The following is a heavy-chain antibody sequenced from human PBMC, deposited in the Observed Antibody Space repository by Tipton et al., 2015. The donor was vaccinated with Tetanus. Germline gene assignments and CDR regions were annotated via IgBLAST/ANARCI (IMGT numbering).Heavy chain of an antibody. Sequence: VQLVQSGAEVKKPGESLRISWKGSGYNFISYWIAWVRHMPGKGLEWMGVIYPADSDIRSSPSFQGQVTMSVDKSTSTAYLQWRGRKASDAAMYYCAGHSVGSEIGFYDDLDVWGQGTTVTVSS. CDR1: GYNFISYW. CDR3: AGHSVGSEIGFYDDLDV. CDR2: IYPADSDI. J-gene: IGHJ6*02. D-gene: IGHD4-23*01. V-gene: IGHV5-51*01.